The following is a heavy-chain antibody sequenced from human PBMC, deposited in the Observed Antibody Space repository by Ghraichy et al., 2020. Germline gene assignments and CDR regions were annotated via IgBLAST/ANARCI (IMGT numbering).Heavy chain of an antibody. J-gene: IGHJ4*02. CDR2: IQTAGAT. V-gene: IGHV3-66*01. Sequence: GGSLRLSCAASGFTVSTSYMSWVRQAPGKGQEWVSLIQTAGATYYADSVKGRFTISRDHSSNMLFLEMNNLRDEDSAVYYCARDSSSGWNCLDYWGQGTVVAVSS. CDR3: ARDSSSGWNCLDY. D-gene: IGHD6-19*01. CDR1: GFTVSTSY.